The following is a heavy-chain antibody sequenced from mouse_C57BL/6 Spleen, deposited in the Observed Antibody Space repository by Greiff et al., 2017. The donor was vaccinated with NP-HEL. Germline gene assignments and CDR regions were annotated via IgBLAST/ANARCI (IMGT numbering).Heavy chain of an antibody. D-gene: IGHD1-1*01. J-gene: IGHJ1*03. Sequence: QVQLQQPGAELVKPGASVKLSCKASGYTFTSYWMHWVKQRPGQGLEWIGMIHPNSGSTNYNEKFKSKATLTVDKSSSTAYMQLSSLTSEDSAVYYCERAGGRIISEGYFEVWGTGTTVTVSS. CDR2: IHPNSGST. V-gene: IGHV1-64*01. CDR3: ERAGGRIISEGYFEV. CDR1: GYTFTSYW.